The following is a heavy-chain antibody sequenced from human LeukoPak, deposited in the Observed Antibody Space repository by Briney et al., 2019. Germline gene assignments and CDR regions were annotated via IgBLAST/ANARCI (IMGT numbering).Heavy chain of an antibody. Sequence: ASVKVSCKASGYTFTGYYMHWVRQAPGQGLEWMGRINPNSGGTNYAQKFQGRVTMTRDTSISTAYMELSRLRSDDTAVYYCARGRYCSSTSCPYNWFDPWGQGTLVTVSS. D-gene: IGHD2-2*01. V-gene: IGHV1-2*06. CDR3: ARGRYCSSTSCPYNWFDP. CDR2: INPNSGGT. CDR1: GYTFTGYY. J-gene: IGHJ5*02.